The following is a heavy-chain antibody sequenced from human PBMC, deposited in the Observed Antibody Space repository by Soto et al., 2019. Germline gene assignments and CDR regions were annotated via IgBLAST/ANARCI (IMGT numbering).Heavy chain of an antibody. D-gene: IGHD6-13*01. J-gene: IGHJ5*02. CDR1: GDSINDKNW. Sequence: QVQLQESGPGLVKPSGTLSLTCSVSGDSINDKNWWTWLRQPPGKRLEWIGDIYHTGRSSYNPSLTSRVAMSVDKSKNQFSLKLISVTAADTAVYYCASTEVPESSSWHHCEPWGQGTLVTVSS. V-gene: IGHV4-4*02. CDR3: ASTEVPESSSWHHCEP. CDR2: IYHTGRS.